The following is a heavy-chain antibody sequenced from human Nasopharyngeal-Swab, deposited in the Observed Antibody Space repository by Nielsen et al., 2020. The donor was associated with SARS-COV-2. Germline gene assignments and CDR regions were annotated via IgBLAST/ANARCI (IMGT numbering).Heavy chain of an antibody. D-gene: IGHD6-13*01. CDR2: IYYSGST. CDR1: GGSFSGYY. CDR3: ARDLITAAGRDWLDP. Sequence: SETLSLTCAVYGGSFSGYYWSWIRQPPGKGLEWIGYIYYSGSTNYNPSLKSRVTISVDTSKNQFSLKLSSVTAADTAVYYCARDLITAAGRDWLDPWGQGTLVTVSS. J-gene: IGHJ5*02. V-gene: IGHV4-59*01.